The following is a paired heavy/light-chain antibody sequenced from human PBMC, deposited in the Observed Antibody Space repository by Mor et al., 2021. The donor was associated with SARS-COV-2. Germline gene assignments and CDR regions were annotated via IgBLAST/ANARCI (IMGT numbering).Light chain of an antibody. CDR2: RDS. V-gene: IGLV3-9*01. J-gene: IGLJ2*01. CDR1: NVGSKT. CDR3: HMWWDSSTVL. Sequence: NELTQPLSVSVALGQTATITCGGNNVGSKTVHWYQQKPGQAPVLVIFRDSNRPSGIPERFSGSKSGNTATLTINRVQAGDEADYYCHMWWDSSTVLFGGGTKLTVL.
Heavy chain of an antibody. D-gene: IGHD1-26*01. V-gene: IGHV3-7*03. CDR3: ARAVGANWFDP. J-gene: IGHJ5*02. CDR1: GFSFSIYW. Sequence: EVQVVESGGGLVQPGGSLRLSCAASGFSFSIYWMSWVRQAPGKGLEWVANIKPDGSEKYYVDSVKGRFTISRDNAKNSLYLQMNSLRGEDTAVYYCARAVGANWFDPWGQGTLVTVSS. CDR2: IKPDGSEK.